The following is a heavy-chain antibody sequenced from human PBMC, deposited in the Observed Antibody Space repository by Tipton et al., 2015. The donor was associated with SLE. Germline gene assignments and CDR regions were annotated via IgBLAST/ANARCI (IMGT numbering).Heavy chain of an antibody. CDR3: AKARDWGFDY. J-gene: IGHJ4*02. CDR1: GFTFSSYA. Sequence: AVSGFTFSSYAMSWVRQAPGKGLEWVSVIYSGGSSTYYADSVKGRFTISRDNSKNTLYLQMNSLRAEDTAVYYSAKARDWGFDYWGQGTLVTVSS. D-gene: IGHD7-27*01. V-gene: IGHV3-23*03. CDR2: IYSGGSST.